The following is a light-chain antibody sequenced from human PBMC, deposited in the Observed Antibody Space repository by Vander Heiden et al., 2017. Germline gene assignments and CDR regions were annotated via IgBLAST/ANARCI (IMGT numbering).Light chain of an antibody. J-gene: IGLJ3*02. Sequence: QSALTQPTSVSGSPGQPITISCTGTNSDVGSYNLVSWYRQHPGKAPKLMIYEVTTRPSGVSNRFSGSKSGNTASLTISGLQAEDEADYYCCSYAGRSTLVFGGGTKLTVL. CDR1: NSDVGSYNL. V-gene: IGLV2-23*02. CDR2: EVT. CDR3: CSYAGRSTLV.